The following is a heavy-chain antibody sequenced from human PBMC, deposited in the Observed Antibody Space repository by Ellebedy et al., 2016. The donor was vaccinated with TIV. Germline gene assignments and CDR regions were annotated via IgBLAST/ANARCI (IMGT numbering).Heavy chain of an antibody. CDR1: GFTFSSYA. J-gene: IGHJ6*02. V-gene: IGHV3-23*01. D-gene: IGHD6-6*01. CDR3: ARDLKGEYSIFPIPRTLYGMDV. CDR2: ISGSGGST. Sequence: GGSLRLXXAASGFTFSSYAMSWVRQAPGKGLEWVSAISGSGGSTYYADSLKGRFTISRDNSRNTLYLQMNSLRAEDTAVYYCARDLKGEYSIFPIPRTLYGMDVWGQGTTVTVSS.